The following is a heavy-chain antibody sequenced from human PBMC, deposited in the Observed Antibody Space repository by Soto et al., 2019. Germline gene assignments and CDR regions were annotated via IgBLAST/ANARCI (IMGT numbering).Heavy chain of an antibody. Sequence: SETLSLTCTVAGGSISSTNYYWGWLRQPPGKGLEWIGSIYYSGSTYYNPSLKSRVTISVDTSKNQFSLKLSSVTAADTAVYYCARRLRIYGMDVWGQGTTVT. V-gene: IGHV4-39*01. CDR2: IYYSGST. D-gene: IGHD4-17*01. CDR3: ARRLRIYGMDV. CDR1: GGSISSTNYY. J-gene: IGHJ6*02.